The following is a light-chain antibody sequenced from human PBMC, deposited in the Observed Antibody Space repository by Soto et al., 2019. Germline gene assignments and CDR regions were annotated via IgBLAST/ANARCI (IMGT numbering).Light chain of an antibody. CDR2: AAS. Sequence: DIQMTQSPSSLSASVGDRVTITCRASQGISNYIAWCQQKPGKVPNLLIYAASTLHSGVPSRFSGSGSGTDFTLTISSLQPEEIATYFCQKYESDPFTFGPGTKVEIK. CDR1: QGISNY. J-gene: IGKJ3*01. V-gene: IGKV1-27*01. CDR3: QKYESDPFT.